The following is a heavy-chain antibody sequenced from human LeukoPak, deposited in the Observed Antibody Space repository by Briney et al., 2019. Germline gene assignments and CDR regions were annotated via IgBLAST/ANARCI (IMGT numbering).Heavy chain of an antibody. CDR3: ARRVARYYVDY. Sequence: GRSLRPSCAASGFTFRSYGMHWVRQAPGKGLEWVAVIWYDGSNKYYSDSVKGRFTISRDNSKNTLYLQMNSLSAEDTAVYYCARRVARYYVDYWGQGTLVTVYS. CDR2: IWYDGSNK. CDR1: GFTFRSYG. D-gene: IGHD5/OR15-5a*01. V-gene: IGHV3-33*01. J-gene: IGHJ4*02.